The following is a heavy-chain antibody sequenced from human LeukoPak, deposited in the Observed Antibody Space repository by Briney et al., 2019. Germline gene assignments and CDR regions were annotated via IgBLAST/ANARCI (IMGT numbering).Heavy chain of an antibody. CDR2: INHSGST. J-gene: IGHJ6*03. D-gene: IGHD6-6*01. V-gene: IGHV4-34*01. CDR3: TRVRAYSSSIYYYMDV. Sequence: KPSETLSLTCAVYGGSFSGYYWSWIRQPPGKGLEWIGEINHSGSTNYNPSLKSRVTISVDTSKNQFSLKLSSVTAADTAVYYCTRVRAYSSSIYYYMDVWGKGTTVTVSS. CDR1: GGSFSGYY.